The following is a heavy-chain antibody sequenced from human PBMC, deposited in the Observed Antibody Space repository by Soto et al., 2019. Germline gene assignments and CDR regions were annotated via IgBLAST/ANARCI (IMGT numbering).Heavy chain of an antibody. J-gene: IGHJ4*02. CDR3: TTALRAYSVDY. D-gene: IGHD2-15*01. CDR2: IKSKTDGGTT. V-gene: IGHV3-15*01. CDR1: GFTFSNAR. Sequence: GGSLRLSCAASGFTFSNARMSWVRQAPGKGPEWVGRIKSKTDGGTTDYAAPVKVRFTISRDDFKNTLYLQMNSLKTEDTAVYYCTTALRAYSVDYWGQGTLVTVS.